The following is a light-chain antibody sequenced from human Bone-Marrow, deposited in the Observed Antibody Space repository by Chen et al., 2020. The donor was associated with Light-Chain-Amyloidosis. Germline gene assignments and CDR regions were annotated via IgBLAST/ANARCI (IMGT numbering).Light chain of an antibody. V-gene: IGKV3-11*01. CDR2: DTS. CDR3: HQRRSWPLT. CDR1: QNIGSW. Sequence: EIVVTQSPATLSLSPGERATLSCRVSQNIGSWLGWYQQRPGQPPRLLISDTSNMAAGIPARFSGSGSGTDFTLTISGLEPEDFAVYYCHQRRSWPLTFGGGTKVEMK. J-gene: IGKJ4*01.